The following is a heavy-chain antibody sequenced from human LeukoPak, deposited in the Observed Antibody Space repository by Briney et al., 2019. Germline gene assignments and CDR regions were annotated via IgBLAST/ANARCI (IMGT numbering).Heavy chain of an antibody. V-gene: IGHV3-33*08. D-gene: IGHD6-13*01. CDR1: GFTLSTNG. Sequence: PGGSLRLSCAASGFTLSTNGMHWVRQAPGKGLEWVAVIWYDGSNKYYADSVKGRFTISRDNSKNTLYLQMNSLRAEDTAVYYCARNSGYSSSWSLDLYYYYGMDVWGQGTTVTVSS. CDR3: ARNSGYSSSWSLDLYYYYGMDV. J-gene: IGHJ6*02. CDR2: IWYDGSNK.